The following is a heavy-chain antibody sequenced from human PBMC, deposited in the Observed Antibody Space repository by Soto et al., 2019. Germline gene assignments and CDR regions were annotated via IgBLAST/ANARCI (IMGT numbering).Heavy chain of an antibody. V-gene: IGHV1-18*01. J-gene: IGHJ4*02. CDR2: ISAYNGKT. CDR1: CYTFTNYG. Sequence: ASAKVSCKYCCYTFTNYGIRLVRHYPGQGLECVLLISAYNGKTNYGQKFQGRVTMTTDTSTSTAYMDLRSLRSDDTAVYYCARDWRTASIYLEYWGQGTLVTVSS. CDR3: ARDWRTASIYLEY. D-gene: IGHD1-1*01.